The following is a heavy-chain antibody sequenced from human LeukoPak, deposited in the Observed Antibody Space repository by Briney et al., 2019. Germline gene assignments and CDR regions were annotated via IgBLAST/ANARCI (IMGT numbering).Heavy chain of an antibody. Sequence: PGGSLRLSCAASGFTFSSYAMSWVRQAPGKGLEWVSAISGSGGSTYCADSVKGRFTISRDNSKNTLYLQMNSLRAEDTAVYYCAKDYYYDSSGYYYRGVFDYWGQGTLVAVSS. D-gene: IGHD3-22*01. CDR2: ISGSGGST. J-gene: IGHJ4*02. V-gene: IGHV3-23*01. CDR3: AKDYYYDSSGYYYRGVFDY. CDR1: GFTFSSYA.